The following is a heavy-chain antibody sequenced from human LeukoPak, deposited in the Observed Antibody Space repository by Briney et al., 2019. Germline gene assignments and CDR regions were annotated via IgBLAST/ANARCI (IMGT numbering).Heavy chain of an antibody. J-gene: IGHJ4*02. D-gene: IGHD3-22*01. V-gene: IGHV3-23*01. CDR1: GFTFSSYA. CDR2: IIGSGGST. Sequence: GGSLRLSCAASGFTFSSYALRWVRPAPGKGLEGVSAIIGSGGSTYYADSVKGRFTISRDNAKNTLYLKLKRLRAEDTAVYYCAAYYHDSSGYWPFDYWGQGTLVTVSS. CDR3: AAYYHDSSGYWPFDY.